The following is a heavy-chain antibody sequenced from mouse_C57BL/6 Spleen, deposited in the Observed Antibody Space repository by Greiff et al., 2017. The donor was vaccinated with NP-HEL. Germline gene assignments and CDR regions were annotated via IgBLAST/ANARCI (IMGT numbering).Heavy chain of an antibody. CDR2: IHPNSGST. D-gene: IGHD2-1*01. J-gene: IGHJ2*01. CDR1: GYTFTSYW. V-gene: IGHV1-64*01. Sequence: VQLQQSGAELVKPGASVKLSCKASGYTFTSYWMHWVKQRPGQGLEWIGMIHPNSGSTNYNEKFKSKATLTVDKSSSTAYMQLSSLTSEDSAVYYCARGGSYGNSDYWGQGTTLTVSS. CDR3: ARGGSYGNSDY.